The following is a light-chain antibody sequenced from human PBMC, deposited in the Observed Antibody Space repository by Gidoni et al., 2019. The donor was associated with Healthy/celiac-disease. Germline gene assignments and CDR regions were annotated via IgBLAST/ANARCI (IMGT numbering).Light chain of an antibody. Sequence: DIQLTQSPSFLSASVGDRVTITCRASQGISSYLALYQQKPGKAPKLLIYVASTLQSGVPSRFSGSGSGTEFTLTISSLQPEDFATYYCQHHNSDPPSCSFGQXTKLEIK. CDR2: VAS. CDR3: QHHNSDPPSCS. CDR1: QGISSY. V-gene: IGKV1-9*01. J-gene: IGKJ2*04.